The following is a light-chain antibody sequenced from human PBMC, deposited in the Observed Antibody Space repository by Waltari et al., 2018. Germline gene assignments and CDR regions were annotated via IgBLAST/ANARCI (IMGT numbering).Light chain of an antibody. Sequence: DIQMTQSPSSLSASVGDRVTITCQAKPDINNYLNWYQQKPGKAPKLLINDASNLEAGVPSRFSGSGFGTDFTFTISSLQPEDIATYYCQQYDNVPLTFGGGTKVEI. V-gene: IGKV1-33*01. CDR1: PDINNY. J-gene: IGKJ4*01. CDR3: QQYDNVPLT. CDR2: DAS.